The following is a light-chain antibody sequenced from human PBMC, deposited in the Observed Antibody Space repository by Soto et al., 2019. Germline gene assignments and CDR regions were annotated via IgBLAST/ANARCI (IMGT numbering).Light chain of an antibody. CDR3: QQYNNWPWT. J-gene: IGKJ1*01. CDR2: DAS. Sequence: ENVLTQSPGTLSLSPGERVTLSCRASQDIRSHLAWYQQKPGQAPRLLIFDASSRATGIPDRFSGSGSGTDFTLSISRLQSVDFAVYSCQQYNNWPWTFGQGTKVDIK. V-gene: IGKV3D-15*01. CDR1: QDIRSH.